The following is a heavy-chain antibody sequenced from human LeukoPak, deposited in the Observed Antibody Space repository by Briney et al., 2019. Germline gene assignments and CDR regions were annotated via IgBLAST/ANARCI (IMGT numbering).Heavy chain of an antibody. V-gene: IGHV4-34*01. D-gene: IGHD3-10*01. CDR2: INHSGSP. CDR3: ARTTTVRGTYYMDV. Sequence: KSSETLSFTCAVYGGSFSGYYWSWIRQPPGKGLEWIGEINHSGSPNYNPSLKSRVTISVDTSKNQFSLKLSSVTAADTAVYYCARTTTVRGTYYMDVWGKGTTVTISS. J-gene: IGHJ6*03. CDR1: GGSFSGYY.